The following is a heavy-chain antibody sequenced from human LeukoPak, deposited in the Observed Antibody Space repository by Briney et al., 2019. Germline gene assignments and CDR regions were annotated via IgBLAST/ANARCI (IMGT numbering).Heavy chain of an antibody. V-gene: IGHV4-59*12. J-gene: IGHJ4*02. D-gene: IGHD6-6*01. CDR1: GGSITVYY. CDR3: ARGGSRSYTSSTLDY. Sequence: SETLSLTCSVSGGSITVYYWNWIRQSPGKGLEWIGSISYSGSTNYTPSLKSPVTISIDTSKNRFSLKVSSVIAADTAMYYCARGGSRSYTSSTLDYWGQGTLVTVSS. CDR2: ISYSGST.